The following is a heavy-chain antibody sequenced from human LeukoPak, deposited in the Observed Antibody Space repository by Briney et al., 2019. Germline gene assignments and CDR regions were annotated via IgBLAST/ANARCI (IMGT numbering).Heavy chain of an antibody. CDR1: GFTFSSYE. V-gene: IGHV3-48*03. Sequence: PGGSLRLSCAASGFTFSSYEMNSVRQAPGKGLEWVSYISSSGSTIYYADSVKGRFTISRDNAKTSLYLQMNSLRAEDTAVYYCAELGITMIGGVWGKGTTVTISS. J-gene: IGHJ6*04. CDR3: AELGITMIGGV. CDR2: ISSSGSTI. D-gene: IGHD3-10*02.